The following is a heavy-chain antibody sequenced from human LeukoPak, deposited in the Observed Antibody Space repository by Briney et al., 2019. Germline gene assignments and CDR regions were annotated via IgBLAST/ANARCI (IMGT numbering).Heavy chain of an antibody. V-gene: IGHV3-74*01. CDR3: ATISRSVSYHFDY. D-gene: IGHD1-26*01. Sequence: GGSLRLSCAASGFTFSSYWMNWVRQAPGKELVWVSRISGDGSSIDYADSVKGRFTISRDNAKNTLYLQMNSLSDEDTSVYYCATISRSVSYHFDYWGQGTLVTVSS. CDR1: GFTFSSYW. CDR2: ISGDGSSI. J-gene: IGHJ4*02.